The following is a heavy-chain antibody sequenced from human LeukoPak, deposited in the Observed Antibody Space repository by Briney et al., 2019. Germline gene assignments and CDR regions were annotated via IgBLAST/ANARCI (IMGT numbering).Heavy chain of an antibody. CDR2: IYYSGST. CDR3: SGIAAAGSLIGWAKPYYYGMDV. CDR1: GGSISSSSYY. V-gene: IGHV4-39*07. Sequence: PSETLSLTCTVSGGSISSSSYYWGWIRQPPGKGLEWIGSIYYSGSTYYNPSLKSRVTISVDTSKNQFSLKLSSVTAADTAVYYCSGIAAAGSLIGWAKPYYYGMDVWGQGTTVTVSS. J-gene: IGHJ6*02. D-gene: IGHD6-13*01.